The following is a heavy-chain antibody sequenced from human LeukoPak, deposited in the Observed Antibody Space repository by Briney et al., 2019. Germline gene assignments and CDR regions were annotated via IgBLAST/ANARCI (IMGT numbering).Heavy chain of an antibody. V-gene: IGHV1-2*02. CDR3: ARDAYGSGSYYNPYFYFDY. Sequence: GASMKVSCKASGYTFTGYYMHWVRQAPGQGLEWMGWINPNSGGTKYAQKFQGRVTMTRDTSISTAYMELSRLRSDDTAVYYCARDAYGSGSYYNPYFYFDYWGQGTLVTVSS. CDR2: INPNSGGT. CDR1: GYTFTGYY. D-gene: IGHD3-10*01. J-gene: IGHJ4*02.